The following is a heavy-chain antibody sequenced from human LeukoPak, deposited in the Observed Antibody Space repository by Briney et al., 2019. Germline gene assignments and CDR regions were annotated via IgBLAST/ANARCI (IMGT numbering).Heavy chain of an antibody. V-gene: IGHV3-74*01. CDR3: ADIAVAGFDAFDI. Sequence: QSGGSLRLSCAASGFTFSSYWMHWVRQAPGKGLVWVSRINSDGSSTSYADSVKGRFTISRDSAKNTLYLQMNSLRAEDTAVYYCADIAVAGFDAFDIWGQGTMVTVSS. D-gene: IGHD6-19*01. CDR2: INSDGSST. CDR1: GFTFSSYW. J-gene: IGHJ3*02.